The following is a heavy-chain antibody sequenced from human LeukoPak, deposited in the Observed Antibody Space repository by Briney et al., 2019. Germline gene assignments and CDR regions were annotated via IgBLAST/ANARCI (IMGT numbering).Heavy chain of an antibody. J-gene: IGHJ4*02. CDR2: ISDRGSRT. CDR1: GITLSNYG. Sequence: GGSLRLSCAVSGITLSNYGMSWVRQAPGKGLEWVAGISDRGSRTNYADSVKGRFTISTDHPKNTLYLQMNSLRAEDTAVYLCAKRGVVIRVILVGFHKEAYYFDSWGQGALVTVSS. D-gene: IGHD3-22*01. CDR3: AKRGVVIRVILVGFHKEAYYFDS. V-gene: IGHV3-23*01.